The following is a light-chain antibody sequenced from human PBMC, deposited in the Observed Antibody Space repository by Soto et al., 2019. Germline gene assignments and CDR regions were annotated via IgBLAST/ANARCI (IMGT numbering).Light chain of an antibody. CDR2: QIS. V-gene: IGKV2-24*01. Sequence: IVLTQPPLSSAVTLGQPASFSCGSSESLVHSDGKTYLGWLHLRPGQPPRLLIYQISRRPPGVPDRFSGSGAGTNFTLKISRVEPEDVGIFYCMQASQLRTFGQGTKVEIK. CDR1: ESLVHSDGKTY. CDR3: MQASQLRT. J-gene: IGKJ1*01.